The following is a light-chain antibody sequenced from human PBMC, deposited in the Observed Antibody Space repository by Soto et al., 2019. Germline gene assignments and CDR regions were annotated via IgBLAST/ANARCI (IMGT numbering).Light chain of an antibody. J-gene: IGKJ4*01. CDR1: QSVSSNY. CDR3: QQYGSSPLT. Sequence: EIVLTQSPGALSLSPGERATLSCRASQSVSSNYLAWYQLKPGQAPRLLIYGASSRATGIPYRFSGSGSGTDFTLTISRLEPEDFAVYYCQQYGSSPLTFGGGTKVEIK. V-gene: IGKV3-20*01. CDR2: GAS.